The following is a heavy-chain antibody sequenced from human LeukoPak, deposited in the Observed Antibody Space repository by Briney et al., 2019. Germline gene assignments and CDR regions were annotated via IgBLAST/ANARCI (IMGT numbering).Heavy chain of an antibody. Sequence: PSQTLSLTCTVSGGSISSGGYYWSWIRQHPGKGLEWIGYIYYSGSTYYNPSLKSRVTISVDTSKNQFSLKLSSVTAADTAVYYCARYYGSGRTNWSDPWGQGTLVTVSS. CDR3: ARYYGSGRTNWSDP. V-gene: IGHV4-31*03. CDR1: GGSISSGGYY. J-gene: IGHJ5*02. D-gene: IGHD3-10*01. CDR2: IYYSGST.